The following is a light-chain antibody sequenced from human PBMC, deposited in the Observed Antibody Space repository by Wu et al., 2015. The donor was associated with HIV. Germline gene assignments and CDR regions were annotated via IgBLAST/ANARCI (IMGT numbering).Light chain of an antibody. V-gene: IGKV3-11*01. CDR1: QSVNSN. Sequence: VMTQSPAALSMSPGERATLSCRASQSVNSNLAWYQQKPGQSPRLLIYDTSSRATGVPARFSGSASGTDFTLTISSLEPEDSAIYYCQQRTNWPLISFGPGTRLEIK. CDR3: QQRTNWPLIS. CDR2: DTS. J-gene: IGKJ5*01.